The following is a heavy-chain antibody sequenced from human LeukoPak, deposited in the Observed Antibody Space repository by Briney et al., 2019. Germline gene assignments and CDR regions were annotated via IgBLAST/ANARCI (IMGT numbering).Heavy chain of an antibody. CDR1: GYTFTGYY. Sequence: ASVKVSCKASGYTFTGYYMHWVRQAPGQGLEWMGRINPNSGGTNYAQKFQGRVTMTRDTSISTAYMELSRLRSDDTAVYYCAILGYCSSTSCPSGCFDPWGQGTLVTVSS. CDR3: AILGYCSSTSCPSGCFDP. D-gene: IGHD2-2*01. J-gene: IGHJ5*02. V-gene: IGHV1-2*06. CDR2: INPNSGGT.